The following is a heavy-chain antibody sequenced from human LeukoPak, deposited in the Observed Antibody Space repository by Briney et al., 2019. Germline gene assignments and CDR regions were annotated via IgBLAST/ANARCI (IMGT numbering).Heavy chain of an antibody. D-gene: IGHD1-1*01. V-gene: IGHV1-69*05. CDR3: ARDEGTPAPPL. CDR2: IISIFGTA. Sequence: SVKVSCKASGGTFSSYAISWVRQAPGQGLEWMGRIISIFGTANYAQKFQGRVTITTDESTSTAYMELSRLRSEDTAVYYCARDEGTPAPPLWGQGTLVTVSS. CDR1: GGTFSSYA. J-gene: IGHJ4*02.